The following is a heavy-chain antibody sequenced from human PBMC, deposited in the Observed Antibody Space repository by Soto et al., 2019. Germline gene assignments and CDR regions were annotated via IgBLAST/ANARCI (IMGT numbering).Heavy chain of an antibody. CDR2: IILFFGTA. CDR3: ARDPDHYCSGGSCHIDYYGMDV. J-gene: IGHJ6*02. V-gene: IGHV1-69*13. Sequence: GASVKVSCKASGGTFSSYAISWVRQAPGQGLEWMRGIILFFGTANYAQKFQGRVTITADESTSTAYMELSSLRSEDTAVYYCARDPDHYCSGGSCHIDYYGMDVWGQGTTVTVSS. CDR1: GGTFSSYA. D-gene: IGHD2-15*01.